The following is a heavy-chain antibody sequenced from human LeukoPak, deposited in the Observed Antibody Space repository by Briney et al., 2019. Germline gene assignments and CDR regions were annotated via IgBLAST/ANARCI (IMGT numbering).Heavy chain of an antibody. CDR2: VYQSGTT. D-gene: IGHD5-18*01. CDR1: GFTFSSYW. Sequence: PGGSLRLSCVASGFTFSSYWMTWVRQPPGAGLEWIGSVYQSGTTYYNPSLKSRVTTSVDMSKNQFSLRLRPVTAADTAVYYCARIFIRNGYSSYFDCWGQGTLVTVSS. J-gene: IGHJ4*02. CDR3: ARIFIRNGYSSYFDC. V-gene: IGHV4-38-2*01.